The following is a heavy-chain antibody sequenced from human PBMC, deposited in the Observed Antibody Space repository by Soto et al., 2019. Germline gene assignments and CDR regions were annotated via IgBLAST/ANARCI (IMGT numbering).Heavy chain of an antibody. V-gene: IGHV4-61*01. Sequence: QVQLQESGPGLVKPSETLSLTCSVSDDSLSSHNYYWSWIRQPPGRGLEWIGFVHFSGVIYYNASLHSRATISVDTSRRQTSLKLTSLTAADTAVYFCGRGGDAHKMGRHWGPGTLVTVSS. J-gene: IGHJ1*01. CDR3: GRGGDAHKMGRH. CDR1: DDSLSSHNYY. CDR2: VHFSGVI. D-gene: IGHD2-2*01.